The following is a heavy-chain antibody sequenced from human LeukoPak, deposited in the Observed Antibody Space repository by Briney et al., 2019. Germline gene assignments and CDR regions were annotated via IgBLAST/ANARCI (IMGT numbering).Heavy chain of an antibody. Sequence: GGSLGLSCAASGFTFSSYAMSWVRQAPGKGLEWVSAISGSGGSTYYADSVKGRFTISRDNSKNTLYLQMNSLRAEDTAVYYCAKVVVPALLHYFDYWGQGTLVTVSS. D-gene: IGHD2-2*01. CDR1: GFTFSSYA. J-gene: IGHJ4*02. V-gene: IGHV3-23*01. CDR2: ISGSGGST. CDR3: AKVVVPALLHYFDY.